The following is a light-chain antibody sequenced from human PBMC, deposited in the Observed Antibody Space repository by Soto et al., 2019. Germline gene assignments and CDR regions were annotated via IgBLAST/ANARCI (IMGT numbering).Light chain of an antibody. CDR1: QSVSSN. V-gene: IGKV3-20*01. J-gene: IGKJ5*01. CDR2: GAS. CDR3: QQYGSSIT. Sequence: EIVLTQSPGTLSVSPGERATLSCSASQSVSSNLAWYQQKPGQAPRLLIYGASTRATGIPARFSGSGSGTDFTLTISRLEPEDFAVYYCQQYGSSITFGQGTRLEIK.